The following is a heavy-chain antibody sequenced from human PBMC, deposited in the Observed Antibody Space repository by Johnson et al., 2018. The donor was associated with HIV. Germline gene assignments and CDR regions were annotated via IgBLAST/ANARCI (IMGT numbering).Heavy chain of an antibody. D-gene: IGHD3-22*01. Sequence: VQLLESGGGLVQPGGSLRLSFAASGFTFSSYAMSWVRQAPGKGLEWVSAISGSGGSTYYADSVKGRFTISRDNSKNTLYLQMNSLRAEDTAVYYCAKDFDYYDSSGYYGDIWGQGTMVTVSS. V-gene: IGHV3-23*01. CDR2: ISGSGGST. CDR1: GFTFSSYA. J-gene: IGHJ3*02. CDR3: AKDFDYYDSSGYYGDI.